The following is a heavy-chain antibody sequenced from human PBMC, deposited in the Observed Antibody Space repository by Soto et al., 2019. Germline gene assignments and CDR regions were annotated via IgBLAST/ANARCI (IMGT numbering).Heavy chain of an antibody. V-gene: IGHV4-59*01. J-gene: IGHJ5*02. CDR3: ARDLGYYDFTGEKNWFDP. Sequence: PLETLSLTCTVSGCSISSYYWSWIRQPPGKGLEWIGYIYYSGSTNYNPSLKSRVTISVDTSKNQFSLKLSSVTAADTAVYYCARDLGYYDFTGEKNWFDPWGQGTLVTVSS. CDR1: GCSISSYY. D-gene: IGHD3-3*01. CDR2: IYYSGST.